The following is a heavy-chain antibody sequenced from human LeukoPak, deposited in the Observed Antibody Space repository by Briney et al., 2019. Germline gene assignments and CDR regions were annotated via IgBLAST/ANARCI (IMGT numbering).Heavy chain of an antibody. Sequence: PGGSLRLSCAAAGFTFSDYYMSWIRQAPGKGLEWLSYISSSGSTIHYADSVKGRFTISRDNAKNSLYLQMNSLRAEDTAVYHCARATGSYSFDHWGQGTQVTVSS. CDR3: ARATGSYSFDH. V-gene: IGHV3-11*01. J-gene: IGHJ4*02. CDR2: ISSSGSTI. CDR1: GFTFSDYY. D-gene: IGHD3-10*01.